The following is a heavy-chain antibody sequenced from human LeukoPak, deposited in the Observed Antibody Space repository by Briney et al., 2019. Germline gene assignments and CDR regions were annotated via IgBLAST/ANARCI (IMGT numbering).Heavy chain of an antibody. D-gene: IGHD6-6*01. CDR1: GGSISSYY. CDR2: IYYSGST. J-gene: IGHJ5*02. Sequence: PSETLSLTCTVSGGSISSYYWSWIRQPPGKGLEWIGYIYYSGSTNYNPSLKSRVTISVDTSKNQFSLKLSSVTAADTAVYYCARAIEYSSSWFDPWGQGTLVTVSS. V-gene: IGHV4-59*01. CDR3: ARAIEYSSSWFDP.